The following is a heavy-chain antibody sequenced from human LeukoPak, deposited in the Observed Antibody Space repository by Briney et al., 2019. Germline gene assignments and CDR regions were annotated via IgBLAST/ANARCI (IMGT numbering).Heavy chain of an antibody. V-gene: IGHV4-31*03. CDR2: ICYSGTT. D-gene: IGHD1-26*01. CDR1: GASISSGGYC. CDR3: AAEVGATEAFDY. J-gene: IGHJ4*02. Sequence: SETLSLTCTVSGASISSGGYCWSWIRQHPGKGLEWIGYICYSGTTYYNPSLKSRVTISVDMSENQFSLKLSSVTAADTAVYYCAAEVGATEAFDYWGQGTLVTVSS.